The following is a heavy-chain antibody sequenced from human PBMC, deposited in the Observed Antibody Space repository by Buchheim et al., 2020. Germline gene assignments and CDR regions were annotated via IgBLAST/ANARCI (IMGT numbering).Heavy chain of an antibody. Sequence: QVQLVQSGAEVKKPGSSVKVSCKASGGTFSSYAIRWVRQAPGQGLEWMGGIIPIFGTANYAQKFQGRVTITADNSTNTAYMELSSLRSEDTAGYYCARGLQQLALRNWFDPWGQGTLVTVSS. V-gene: IGHV1-69*06. CDR2: IIPIFGTA. J-gene: IGHJ5*02. D-gene: IGHD6-13*01. CDR1: GGTFSSYA. CDR3: ARGLQQLALRNWFDP.